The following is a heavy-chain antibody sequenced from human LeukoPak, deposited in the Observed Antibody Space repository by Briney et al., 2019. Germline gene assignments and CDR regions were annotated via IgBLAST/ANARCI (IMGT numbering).Heavy chain of an antibody. J-gene: IGHJ5*02. CDR1: GYTFTNYY. Sequence: ASVKVSCKASGYTFTNYYINWVRQATGQGLEWMGWMSPNSGNTGYAQKFQGRVTMTRNTSISTAYMELSSLRSEDTALYYCARDIAGATKGGWFDTWGQGTPVTVSS. V-gene: IGHV1-8*01. D-gene: IGHD1-26*01. CDR2: MSPNSGNT. CDR3: ARDIAGATKGGWFDT.